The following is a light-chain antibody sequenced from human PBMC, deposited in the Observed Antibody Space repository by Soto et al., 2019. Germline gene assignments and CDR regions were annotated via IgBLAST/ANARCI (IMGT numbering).Light chain of an antibody. J-gene: IGKJ4*01. CDR1: QRVMAGQ. CDR3: QRYGTSPIT. V-gene: IGKV3-20*01. Sequence: EIVLTQSPGTLSLSPGERATLSCRDSQRVMAGQLAWYQQKPGQAPRLLIYSASNRATAVPDRFSGSGSGTEFTLTISRLEPEDFALYYCQRYGTSPITFGGGTKVEI. CDR2: SAS.